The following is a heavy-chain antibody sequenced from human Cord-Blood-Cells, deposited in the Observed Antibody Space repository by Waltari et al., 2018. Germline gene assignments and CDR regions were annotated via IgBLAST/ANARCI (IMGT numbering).Heavy chain of an antibody. V-gene: IGHV4-59*01. Sequence: QVQLQASGPGLVKPSETLSLTCTVSGGSISSYYWSWIRQPPVKGLEWSRYIYYNGSTNYNPSRKRRVTRSGDTSKNQLSRKLSSVTAADTAVYYCARYRTGTFDYWGQGTLVTVSS. CDR2: IYYNGST. D-gene: IGHD1-1*01. J-gene: IGHJ4*02. CDR3: ARYRTGTFDY. CDR1: GGSISSYY.